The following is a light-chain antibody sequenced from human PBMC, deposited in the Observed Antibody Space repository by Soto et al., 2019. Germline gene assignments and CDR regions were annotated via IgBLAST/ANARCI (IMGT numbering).Light chain of an antibody. Sequence: TVLTQSPATLSLSPGETASLSFRASQSVSSYLAWYQQKPRQAPRLLIYDASNRATGIPARFSGSGSGTDFTLTISRLEPEDFALYYCQQRNSWPPIPCGQGTRLEIK. J-gene: IGKJ5*01. CDR1: QSVSSY. CDR3: QQRNSWPPIP. V-gene: IGKV3-11*01. CDR2: DAS.